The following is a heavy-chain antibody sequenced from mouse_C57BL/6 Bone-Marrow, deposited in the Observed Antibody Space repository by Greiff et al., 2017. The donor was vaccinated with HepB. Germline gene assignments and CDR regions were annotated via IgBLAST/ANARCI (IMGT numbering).Heavy chain of an antibody. CDR2: IDPNSGGT. Sequence: HVQLQQPGAELVKPGASVKLSCKASGYTFTSYWMHWVKPRPGRGLEWIVRIDPNSGGTKYNEKFKSKATLTVDKPSSTAYMQLSSLTSEDSAVYYCAKSSGYCYFDYWGQGTTLTVSS. V-gene: IGHV1-72*01. J-gene: IGHJ2*01. CDR3: AKSSGYCYFDY. CDR1: GYTFTSYW. D-gene: IGHD3-2*02.